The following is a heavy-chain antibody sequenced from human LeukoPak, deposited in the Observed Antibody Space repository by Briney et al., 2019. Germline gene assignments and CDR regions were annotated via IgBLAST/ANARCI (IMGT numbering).Heavy chain of an antibody. CDR1: GFTFDDYA. D-gene: IGHD3-22*01. V-gene: IGHV3-9*01. J-gene: IGHJ4*02. CDR2: ISWNSGSI. CDR3: AKGIGPPGGYYDSSGYIFDY. Sequence: GGSLRLSCTASGFTFDDYAMHWVRQAPGKGLEWVSGISWNSGSIGYADSVKGRFTISRDNAKNSLYLQMNSLRAEDTALYYCAKGIGPPGGYYDSSGYIFDYWGQGTLVTVSS.